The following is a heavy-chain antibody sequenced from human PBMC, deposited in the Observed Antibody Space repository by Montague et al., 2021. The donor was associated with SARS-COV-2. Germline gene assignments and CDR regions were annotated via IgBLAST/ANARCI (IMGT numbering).Heavy chain of an antibody. CDR2: IYYSGST. CDR3: AGEGTGRYYYYGMDV. J-gene: IGHJ6*02. CDR1: GSWNSGAGWY. V-gene: IGHV4-39*07. D-gene: IGHD3-10*01. Sequence: SETLSLTCSSPGSWNSGAGWYSTRLHHRPGTGLVSFWGIYYSGSTYYNPSLKSRVTISVDTSKNQFSLKLSSVTAADTAVYYCAGEGTGRYYYYGMDVWGQGTTVTVSS.